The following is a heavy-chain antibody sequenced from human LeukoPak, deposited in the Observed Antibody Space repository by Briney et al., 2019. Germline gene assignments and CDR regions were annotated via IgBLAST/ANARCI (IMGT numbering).Heavy chain of an antibody. CDR2: IYSSGSP. D-gene: IGHD3-22*01. CDR1: GGSISSYY. Sequence: SETLSLTCTVSGGSISSYYWSWIRQPAGKGLEWIGRIYSSGSPNYNPSLKSRVTVSLDTSQNQFSLRLTSMTAADTDVYYCARAMDSGGYQHKGFNPWGQGTLVTVSS. J-gene: IGHJ5*02. V-gene: IGHV4-4*07. CDR3: ARAMDSGGYQHKGFNP.